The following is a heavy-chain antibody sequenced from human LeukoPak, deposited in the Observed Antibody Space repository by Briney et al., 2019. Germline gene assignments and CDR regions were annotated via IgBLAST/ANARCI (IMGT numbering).Heavy chain of an antibody. CDR2: ISGSGGST. Sequence: PGGSLRLSCAASGFTFSSYAMSWVRQAPGKGLEWVSAISGSGGSTHYADSVKGRFTISRDNSKNTLYLQMNSLRAEDTAVYYCAKDTVTTHYYYYGMDVWGQGTTVTVSS. CDR3: AKDTVTTHYYYYGMDV. CDR1: GFTFSSYA. D-gene: IGHD4-17*01. J-gene: IGHJ6*02. V-gene: IGHV3-23*01.